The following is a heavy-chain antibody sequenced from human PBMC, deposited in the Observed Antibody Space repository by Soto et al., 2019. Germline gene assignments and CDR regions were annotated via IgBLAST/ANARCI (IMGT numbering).Heavy chain of an antibody. J-gene: IGHJ5*02. CDR3: ARVLGIGSPGKRRGWFDP. V-gene: IGHV4-34*01. CDR1: GGSFSGYY. Sequence: SETLSLTCAVYGGSFSGYYWSWIRQPPGKGLEWIGEINHSGSTNYNPSLKSRVTISVDTSKNQFSLKLSSVAAADTAVYYCARVLGIGSPGKRRGWFDPWGQGTLVTVSS. CDR2: INHSGST. D-gene: IGHD1-26*01.